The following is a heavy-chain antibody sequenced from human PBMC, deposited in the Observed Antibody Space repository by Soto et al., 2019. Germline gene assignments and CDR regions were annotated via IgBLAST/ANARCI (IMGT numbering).Heavy chain of an antibody. CDR3: AGVGSPNYHPGY. V-gene: IGHV3-72*01. CDR1: GFSLSEHY. D-gene: IGHD3-10*01. J-gene: IGHJ4*02. CDR2: TRNKANGYTT. Sequence: EVQLVESGGGLVQPGGSLRLSCAASGFSLSEHYMDWVRQAPGKGLEWVGRTRNKANGYTTEYAASVKGRFTISRDDSQNSLYLQMNSLKTEDTAVYYCAGVGSPNYHPGYWGQGTLVTVSS.